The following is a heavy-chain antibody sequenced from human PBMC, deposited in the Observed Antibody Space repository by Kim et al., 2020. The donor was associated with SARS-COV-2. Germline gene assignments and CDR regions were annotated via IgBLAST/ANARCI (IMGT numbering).Heavy chain of an antibody. J-gene: IGHJ3*02. D-gene: IGHD3-10*01. V-gene: IGHV3-30*07. CDR3: ARDPDSMGSGMDAFDI. Sequence: SVKGRFTIYRDNCKNTLDVQMNSLRTEDTAVYYCARDPDSMGSGMDAFDIWGQGTMVTVSS.